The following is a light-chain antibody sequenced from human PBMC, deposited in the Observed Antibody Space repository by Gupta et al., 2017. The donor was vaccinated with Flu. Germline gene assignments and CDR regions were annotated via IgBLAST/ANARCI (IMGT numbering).Light chain of an antibody. CDR2: CAS. CDR1: LSFLYSSNNKNY. J-gene: IGKJ2*01. CDR3: QQYYSTSYT. V-gene: IGKV4-1*01. Sequence: SLCQRATINDKSSLSFLYSSNNKNYLAWYQQKPGRPPKLLIYCASTRESGVPDRFSGSGSGTDFTLTISSLQAEDVAVYYCQQYYSTSYTFGQGTKLEIK.